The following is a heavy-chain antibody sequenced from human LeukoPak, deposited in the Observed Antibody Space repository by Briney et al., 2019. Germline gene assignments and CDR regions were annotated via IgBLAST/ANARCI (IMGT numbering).Heavy chain of an antibody. D-gene: IGHD5-12*01. CDR3: ARDRGSYGMDV. V-gene: IGHV3-74*01. CDR1: GFTFSSYW. CDR2: INSDGSTT. Sequence: GGSLRLSCAASGFTFSSYWMHWVRQAPGKGLVWVSRINSDGSTTSYADSVKGRFPISRDNAKNTLYLQMNSLRAEDTAVYSCARDRGSYGMDVWGQGTTVTVSS. J-gene: IGHJ6*02.